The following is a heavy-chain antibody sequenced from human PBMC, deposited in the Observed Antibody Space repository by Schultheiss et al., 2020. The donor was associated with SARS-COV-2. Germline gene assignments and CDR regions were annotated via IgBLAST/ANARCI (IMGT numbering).Heavy chain of an antibody. CDR3: ASRAATSPYYYYGMDV. CDR1: GFTFSSYE. D-gene: IGHD2-15*01. V-gene: IGHV3-7*03. J-gene: IGHJ6*02. CDR2: IKQDGSEQ. Sequence: GESLKISCAASGFTFSSYEMNWVRQAPGKGLEWVANIKQDGSEQFYVDSVKGRFTISRDNAKNSLYLQMNSLRAEDTAVYYCASRAATSPYYYYGMDVWGQGTTVTVSS.